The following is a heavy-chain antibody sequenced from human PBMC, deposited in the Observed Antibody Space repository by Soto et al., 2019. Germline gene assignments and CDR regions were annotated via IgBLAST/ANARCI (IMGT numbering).Heavy chain of an antibody. Sequence: PGGSLRLSCAASGFTFSSYAMSWVRQAPGKGLEWVSAISGSGGSTYYADSVKGRFTISRDNSKNTLYLQMNSLRAEDTAVYYCAKDGGESRIRFLEWPHNWFDPWGQGTLVTVSS. D-gene: IGHD3-3*01. J-gene: IGHJ5*02. CDR2: ISGSGGST. CDR3: AKDGGESRIRFLEWPHNWFDP. V-gene: IGHV3-23*01. CDR1: GFTFSSYA.